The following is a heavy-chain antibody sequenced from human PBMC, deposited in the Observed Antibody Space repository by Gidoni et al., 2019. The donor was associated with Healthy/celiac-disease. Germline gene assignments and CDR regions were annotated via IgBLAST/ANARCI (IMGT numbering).Heavy chain of an antibody. V-gene: IGHV3-30*04. CDR1: GFTFSRYA. J-gene: IGHJ4*02. D-gene: IGHD3-22*01. CDR2: ISYDGSNK. Sequence: QVQLVESGGGVVQPGRSLRLSCAASGFTFSRYAMHWVRQAPGKGLEWVAVISYDGSNKYYADSVKGRFTISRDNSKNTLYLQMNSLRAEDTAVYYCARVGAYYYDSSGFDYWGQGTLVTVSS. CDR3: ARVGAYYYDSSGFDY.